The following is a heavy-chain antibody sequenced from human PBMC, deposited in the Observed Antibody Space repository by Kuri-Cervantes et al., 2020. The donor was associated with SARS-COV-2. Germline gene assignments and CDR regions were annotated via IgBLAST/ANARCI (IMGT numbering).Heavy chain of an antibody. V-gene: IGHV3-30-3*01. D-gene: IGHD2-21*01. CDR2: ISYDGSNK. Sequence: GGSLRLSCTVSGYSISSGYYWGWIRQPPGKGLEWVAVISYDGSNKYYADSVKGRFTISRDNAKNSLYLQMNSLRAEDTAVYYCARDCGGDCSQYLFDYWGQGTLVTVSS. CDR3: ARDCGGDCSQYLFDY. J-gene: IGHJ4*02. CDR1: GYSISSGY.